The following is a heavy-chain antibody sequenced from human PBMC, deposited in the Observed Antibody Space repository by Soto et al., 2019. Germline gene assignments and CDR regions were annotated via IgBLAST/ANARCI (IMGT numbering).Heavy chain of an antibody. V-gene: IGHV3-23*01. CDR3: AKDRWYSSSSDYFDY. D-gene: IGHD6-6*01. J-gene: IGHJ4*02. CDR2: ISGSGGST. CDR1: GFTFSSYA. Sequence: GGSLRLSCAASGFTFSSYAMSWVRQAPGKGLEWVSAISGSGGSTYYADSVKGRFTISRDNSKNTLYLQMNSLRAEDTAVYYCAKDRWYSSSSDYFDYWGQGTLVTVSS.